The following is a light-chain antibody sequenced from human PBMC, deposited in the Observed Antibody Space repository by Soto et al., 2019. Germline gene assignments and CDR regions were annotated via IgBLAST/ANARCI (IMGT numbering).Light chain of an antibody. Sequence: EIVLTQSPGTLSLSPGERATLSCRASQSVTSSYLAWYQQKPGQAPRLLIYGASNRATGIPDRFSGSWSGTDFTLTISRLEPEDFAVYYCQQYARSPLTFGPGTKVDI. V-gene: IGKV3-20*01. CDR3: QQYARSPLT. CDR1: QSVTSSY. J-gene: IGKJ3*01. CDR2: GAS.